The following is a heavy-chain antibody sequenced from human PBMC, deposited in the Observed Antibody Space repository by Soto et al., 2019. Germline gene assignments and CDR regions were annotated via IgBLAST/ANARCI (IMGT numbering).Heavy chain of an antibody. V-gene: IGHV3-11*01. CDR3: TRPCRYCNGGGPGNWFDP. CDR1: GFTFTDYD. J-gene: IGHJ5*02. CDR2: ISYSGTTI. Sequence: QVQLVESGGGLVKPGGSLRLACATSGFTFTDYDMSWIRQAPGKGLEWVSYISYSGTTIYYADSVRGRFAISRDNDEKSLYLHMNSLRAEDTAVYYCTRPCRYCNGGGPGNWFDPWGQGTLVTVSS. D-gene: IGHD2-8*02.